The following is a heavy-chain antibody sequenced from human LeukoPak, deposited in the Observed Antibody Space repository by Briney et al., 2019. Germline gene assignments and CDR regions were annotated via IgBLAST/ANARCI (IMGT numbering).Heavy chain of an antibody. D-gene: IGHD6-6*01. CDR1: GGTFSSYA. V-gene: IGHV1-69*05. CDR2: IIPIFGTA. J-gene: IGHJ5*02. Sequence: SVKVSCKASGGTFSSYAISWVRQAPGQGLEWMGGIIPIFGTANYAQKFQGRVTITTDESTSTAYMELSSQRSEDTAVYYCARDGSDSSSSRWFDPWGQGTLVTVSS. CDR3: ARDGSDSSSSRWFDP.